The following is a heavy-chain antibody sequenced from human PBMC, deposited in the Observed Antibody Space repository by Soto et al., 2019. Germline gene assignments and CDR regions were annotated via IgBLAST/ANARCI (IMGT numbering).Heavy chain of an antibody. V-gene: IGHV1-58*01. D-gene: IGHD2-21*01. CDR3: AVFGMNCAP. CDR2: IGVGSGNR. Sequence: ASVKVSCKASGFTFTSSSVQWVRQARGQRLEWIGWIGVGSGNRHYAQKFQERVTITRDMSTNTAYMELSSLRSEDTAEYYCAVFGMNCAPWGKGTLAPVSS. CDR1: GFTFTSSS. J-gene: IGHJ5*02.